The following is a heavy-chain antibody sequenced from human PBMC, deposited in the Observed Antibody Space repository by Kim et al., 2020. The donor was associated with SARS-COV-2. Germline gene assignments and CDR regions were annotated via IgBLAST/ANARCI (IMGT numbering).Heavy chain of an antibody. CDR1: GFSFSSYA. Sequence: GGSLRLSCAASGFSFSSYAMHWVRQAPGKGLEWVAVISYDGTNKYPADPVKGRFTVSRDNSKNTLYLQMNSLTAEDTAVYYCARTLGWSYHGAFDIWGQGTMVTVSS. CDR2: ISYDGTNK. CDR3: ARTLGWSYHGAFDI. V-gene: IGHV3-30*04. D-gene: IGHD1-26*01. J-gene: IGHJ3*02.